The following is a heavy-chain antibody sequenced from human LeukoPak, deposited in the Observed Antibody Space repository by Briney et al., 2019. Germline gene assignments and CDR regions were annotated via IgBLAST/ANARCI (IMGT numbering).Heavy chain of an antibody. CDR1: GFTFSNAW. CDR3: ARETPSGWGPYYYYGMDV. Sequence: GGSLRLSCAASGFTFSNAWMSWGRQAPGKGLEWVGRIKSKTDGGTTDYAAPVKGRFTISRDDSKNTLYLQMDSLRAEDTAVYYCARETPSGWGPYYYYGMDVWGQGTTVTVSS. V-gene: IGHV3-15*01. D-gene: IGHD6-19*01. CDR2: IKSKTDGGTT. J-gene: IGHJ6*02.